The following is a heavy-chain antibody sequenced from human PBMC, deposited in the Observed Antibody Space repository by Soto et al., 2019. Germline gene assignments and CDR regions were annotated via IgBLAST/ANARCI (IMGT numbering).Heavy chain of an antibody. CDR1: GGSISRGDYY. D-gene: IGHD5-18*01. V-gene: IGHV4-30-4*01. CDR3: ARDQGYSYGLYGMDV. J-gene: IGHJ6*02. Sequence: SETLSLTCTVSGGSISRGDYYWSWIRQPPGKGLEWIGYIYYSGSTYYNPSLKSRVTISVDTSKNQFSLRLSSVTAADTAVYYCARDQGYSYGLYGMDVWGQGTTVTV. CDR2: IYYSGST.